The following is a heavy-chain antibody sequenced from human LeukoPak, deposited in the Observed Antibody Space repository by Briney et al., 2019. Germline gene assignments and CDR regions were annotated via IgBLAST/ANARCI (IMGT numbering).Heavy chain of an antibody. CDR2: INPNSGGT. CDR1: GCTFTGYY. CDR3: ARGAPVFRWFDP. D-gene: IGHD2-21*01. J-gene: IGHJ5*02. Sequence: ASVKVSCKASGCTFTGYYMHWVRQAPGQGLEWMGWINPNSGGTNYAQKFQGRVTMTRDTSISTAYMELSRLRSDDTAVYYCARGAPVFRWFDPWGQGTLVTVSS. V-gene: IGHV1-2*02.